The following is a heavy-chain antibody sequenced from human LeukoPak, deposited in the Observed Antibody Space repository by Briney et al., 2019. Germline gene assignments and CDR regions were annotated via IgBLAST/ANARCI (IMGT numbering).Heavy chain of an antibody. CDR3: ATTLGSGWKFDY. Sequence: PGGSLRLTCAASGFTFSSYSMNWVRQAPGKGLEWVSYISSSSSTIYYADSVKGRFTISRDNAKNTLFLQMNSLRPDDTAVYYCATTLGSGWKFDYWGQGTLVTVSS. CDR1: GFTFSSYS. CDR2: ISSSSSTI. J-gene: IGHJ4*02. V-gene: IGHV3-48*01. D-gene: IGHD6-19*01.